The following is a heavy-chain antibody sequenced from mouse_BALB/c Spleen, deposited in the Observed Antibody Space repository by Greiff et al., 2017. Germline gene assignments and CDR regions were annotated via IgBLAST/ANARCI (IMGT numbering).Heavy chain of an antibody. D-gene: IGHD1-1*01. CDR3: ARATVVADYLDY. V-gene: IGHV3-8*02. Sequence: VQLQQSGPSLVKPSQTLSLTCSVTGDSITSGYWNWVRKFPGNKLEYMGYISYCGSTYYNPSLISRISIIRDTSKNQYYLQLNSVTTEDTATYYSARATVVADYLDYWGQGTTLTVSS. CDR2: ISYCGST. CDR1: GDSITSGY. J-gene: IGHJ2*01.